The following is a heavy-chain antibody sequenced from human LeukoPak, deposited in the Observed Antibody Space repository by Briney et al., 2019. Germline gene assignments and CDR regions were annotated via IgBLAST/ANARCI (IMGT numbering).Heavy chain of an antibody. J-gene: IGHJ6*03. D-gene: IGHD4-17*01. CDR1: GYSISSGYY. Sequence: SETLSLTCTVSGYSISSGYYWGWIRQPPGKGLEWIGNIYHSGSTYYNPSLKSRVTMSVDTSKKQFSLKLSSVTAADTAVYYCARGANDYGDYVVYYYYMDVWGKGTTVTVSS. CDR2: IYHSGST. CDR3: ARGANDYGDYVVYYYYMDV. V-gene: IGHV4-38-2*02.